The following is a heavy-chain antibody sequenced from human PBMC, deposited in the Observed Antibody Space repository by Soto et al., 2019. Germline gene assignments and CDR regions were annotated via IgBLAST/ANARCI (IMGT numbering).Heavy chain of an antibody. CDR1: GYSFTTYG. Sequence: QVQLVQSRGEVKKPGASVKVSCKTSGYSFTTYGISWVRQAPGQGLEWMGWISGYNGNTNYAQKLKGRLTMTTDTSTSTAYMALRSLTSDDTAVYYCAREGPAPYYYHGMDVWGQGSTVTVSS. V-gene: IGHV1-18*01. CDR3: AREGPAPYYYHGMDV. J-gene: IGHJ6*02. CDR2: ISGYNGNT.